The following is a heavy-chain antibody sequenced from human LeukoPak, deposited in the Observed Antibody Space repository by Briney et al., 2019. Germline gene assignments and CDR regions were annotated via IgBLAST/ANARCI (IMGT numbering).Heavy chain of an antibody. Sequence: GRSLRLSCAASGFTFSSYAMHWVRQAPGKGLEWVAVISYDGSNKYYADSVKGRFTISRDNSKNTLYLQMNSLRAEDTAVYYCAKALVDGSGSYYNDYWGQGTLVTVSS. CDR1: GFTFSSYA. CDR3: AKALVDGSGSYYNDY. V-gene: IGHV3-30*04. CDR2: ISYDGSNK. J-gene: IGHJ4*02. D-gene: IGHD3-10*01.